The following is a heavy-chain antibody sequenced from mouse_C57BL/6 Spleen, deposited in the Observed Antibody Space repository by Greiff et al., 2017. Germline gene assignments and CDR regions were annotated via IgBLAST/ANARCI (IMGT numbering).Heavy chain of an antibody. CDR3: ASNPYFDY. CDR1: GFTFSDYG. J-gene: IGHJ2*01. V-gene: IGHV5-17*01. Sequence: EVKLVASGGGLVKPGGSLKLSCAASGFTFSDYGMPWVRQAPEKGLEWVAYISSGSSTIYYADTVKGRFTISRDNAKNTLFLQMTSLRSEDTAMYYCASNPYFDYWGQGTTLTVSS. CDR2: ISSGSSTI.